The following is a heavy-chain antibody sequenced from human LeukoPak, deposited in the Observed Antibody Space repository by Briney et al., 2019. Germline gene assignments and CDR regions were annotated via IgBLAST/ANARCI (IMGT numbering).Heavy chain of an antibody. CDR3: ARDARGGYVLDS. J-gene: IGHJ4*02. CDR2: IYSGGDT. D-gene: IGHD5-12*01. V-gene: IGHV3-53*01. Sequence: GGSLRLSCAASGFTVSSSYMSWVRQAPGKGLEWVSVIYSGGDTYYAESVKGRFTISRDNSKNTLYLQMNSLRAEDTAVYYCARDARGGYVLDSWGQGTLVTASS. CDR1: GFTVSSSY.